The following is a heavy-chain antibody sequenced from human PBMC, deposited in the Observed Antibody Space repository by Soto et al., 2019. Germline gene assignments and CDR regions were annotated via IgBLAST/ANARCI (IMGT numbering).Heavy chain of an antibody. Sequence: GGSLRLSCAASGFTFSSYGMHWVRQAPGKGLEWVAVISYDGSNKYYADSVKGRFTISRDNSKNTLYLQMNSLRAEDTAVYYCAKMTYCSSTSCPSIMTTVTDFDYWGQGTLVTVSS. CDR2: ISYDGSNK. CDR3: AKMTYCSSTSCPSIMTTVTDFDY. D-gene: IGHD2-2*01. J-gene: IGHJ4*02. V-gene: IGHV3-30*18. CDR1: GFTFSSYG.